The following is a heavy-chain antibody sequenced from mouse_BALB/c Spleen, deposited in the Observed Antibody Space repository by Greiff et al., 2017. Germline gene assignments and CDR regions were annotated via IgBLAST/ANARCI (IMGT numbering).Heavy chain of an antibody. V-gene: IGHV1-15*01. CDR1: GYTFTDYE. CDR2: IDPETGGT. CDR3: TRIGYYVAWFAY. Sequence: QVQLKQSGAELVRPGASVTLSCKASGYTFTDYEMHWVKQTPVHGLEWIGAIDPETGGTAYNQKFKGKATLTADKSSSTAYMELRSLTSEDSAVYYCTRIGYYVAWFAYWGQGTLVTVSA. J-gene: IGHJ3*01. D-gene: IGHD2-3*01.